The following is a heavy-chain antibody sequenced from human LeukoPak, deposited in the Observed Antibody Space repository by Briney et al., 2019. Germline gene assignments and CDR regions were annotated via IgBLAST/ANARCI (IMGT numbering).Heavy chain of an antibody. Sequence: GGSLRLSCAVSGLTFSSYNMNWVRQAPGKGLEWVSYISNSGSMIYYADSVKGRFTLSRDNAKNSLYLQMNSLRAEDTAVYYCARDSAGPLDYWGQGTLVTVSS. J-gene: IGHJ4*02. CDR2: ISNSGSMI. V-gene: IGHV3-48*01. CDR3: ARDSAGPLDY. CDR1: GLTFSSYN.